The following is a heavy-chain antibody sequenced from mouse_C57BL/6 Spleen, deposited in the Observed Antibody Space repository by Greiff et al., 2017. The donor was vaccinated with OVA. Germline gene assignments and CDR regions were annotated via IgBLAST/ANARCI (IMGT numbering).Heavy chain of an antibody. CDR3: ARPDYYGSSYLFDYAMDY. D-gene: IGHD1-1*01. V-gene: IGHV5-17*01. CDR1: GFTFSDYG. J-gene: IGHJ4*01. Sequence: EVQGVESGGGLVKPGGSLKLSCAASGFTFSDYGMHWVRQAPEKGLEWVAYISSGSSTIYYAETVKGRFTISRDNAKNTLFLQLTSLRSVDTAMYYCARPDYYGSSYLFDYAMDYWGQGTSVTVSS. CDR2: ISSGSSTI.